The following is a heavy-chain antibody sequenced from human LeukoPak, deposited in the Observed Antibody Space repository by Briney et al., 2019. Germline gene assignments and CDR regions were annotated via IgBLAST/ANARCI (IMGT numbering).Heavy chain of an antibody. Sequence: SETLSLTCAVYGGSFSGCYWSWIRQPPGKGLEWIGEINHSGSTNYNPSLKSRVTISVDTSKNQFSLKLSSVTAADTAVYYCASRYCSSTSCYGDYWGQGTLVTVSS. CDR2: INHSGST. J-gene: IGHJ4*02. CDR1: GGSFSGCY. D-gene: IGHD2-2*01. CDR3: ASRYCSSTSCYGDY. V-gene: IGHV4-34*01.